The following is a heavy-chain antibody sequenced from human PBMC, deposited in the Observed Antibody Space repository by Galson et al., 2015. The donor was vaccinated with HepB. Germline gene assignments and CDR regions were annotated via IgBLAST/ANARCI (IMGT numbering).Heavy chain of an antibody. CDR2: ITSDGSGV. CDR1: GFTFSDYY. D-gene: IGHD3-3*02. CDR3: ARHFTSGTHYIDH. Sequence: SLRLSCAASGFTFSDYYMSRIRQAPGKGLEWISYITSDGSGVYYTDSMKGRFTTSRDNAKNSLYLQMNSLRVEDTAVYYCARHFTSGTHYIDHWGQGTLVTVSS. V-gene: IGHV3-11*01. J-gene: IGHJ4*02.